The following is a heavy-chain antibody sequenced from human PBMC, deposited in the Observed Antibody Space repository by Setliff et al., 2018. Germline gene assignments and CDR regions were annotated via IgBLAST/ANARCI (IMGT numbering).Heavy chain of an antibody. CDR1: GYTFTRYA. CDR2: INAANGNT. CDR3: ARMAGSCGPTNCYGHLDY. Sequence: ASVKVSCKAFGYTFTRYAIHWVRQAPGQRPEWMGWINAANGNTKYSEEFQGRVTITSDTSATTSYLELSSLRSEDVPIYYCARMAGSCGPTNCYGHLDYCGQGTLVTVSS. J-gene: IGHJ4*02. D-gene: IGHD2-2*01. V-gene: IGHV1-3*03.